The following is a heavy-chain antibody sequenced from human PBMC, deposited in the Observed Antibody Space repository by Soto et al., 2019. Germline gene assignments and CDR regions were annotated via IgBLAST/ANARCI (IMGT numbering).Heavy chain of an antibody. Sequence: PSETLSLTCAVSGGSISSGGYSWSWIRQPPGKGLEWIGYIYHSGSTYYNPSLKSRVTISVDRSKNQFSLKLSSVTAADTAVYYCARGVTILGVVTLPEDNWFDPWGQGTLVTVSS. CDR2: IYHSGST. CDR1: GGSISSGGYS. J-gene: IGHJ5*02. V-gene: IGHV4-30-2*01. CDR3: ARGVTILGVVTLPEDNWFDP. D-gene: IGHD3-3*01.